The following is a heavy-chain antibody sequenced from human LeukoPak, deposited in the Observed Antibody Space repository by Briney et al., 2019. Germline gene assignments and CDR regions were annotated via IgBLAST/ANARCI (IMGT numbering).Heavy chain of an antibody. Sequence: GRSLRLSCAASGFTFSSKTMHWVRQAPGKGLEWVAYIQYDGSNEQYADSVKGRFSISRDSSKNILYLQMNSLRAEDTAVYYCAKDRCSNGIGCYYYYMDVWGKGTTVTISS. CDR3: AKDRCSNGIGCYYYYMDV. J-gene: IGHJ6*03. V-gene: IGHV3-30*04. CDR1: GFTFSSKT. CDR2: IQYDGSNE. D-gene: IGHD2-8*01.